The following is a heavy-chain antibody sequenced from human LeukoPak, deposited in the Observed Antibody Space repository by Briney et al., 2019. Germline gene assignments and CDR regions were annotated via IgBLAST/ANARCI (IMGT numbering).Heavy chain of an antibody. Sequence: GGSLSLSCAASGFTFSDYYMSWIRQAPGQGLEWVSYISSSGSTIYYAASVKGRFTISRDNAKNSLYLQMNSLRAEDTAVYYCARPPYYYDSSGLDYWGQGTLVTVSS. CDR3: ARPPYYYDSSGLDY. D-gene: IGHD3-22*01. V-gene: IGHV3-11*04. J-gene: IGHJ4*02. CDR1: GFTFSDYY. CDR2: ISSSGSTI.